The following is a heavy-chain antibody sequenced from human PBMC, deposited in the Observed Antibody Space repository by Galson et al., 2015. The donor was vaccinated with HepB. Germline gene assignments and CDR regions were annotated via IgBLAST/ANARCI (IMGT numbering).Heavy chain of an antibody. J-gene: IGHJ6*02. D-gene: IGHD2-2*01. CDR3: ARVGGCSSTSCYSPEDV. Sequence: SVKVSCKASGYTFTGYYMHWVRQAPGQGLEWMGRINPNSGGTNYAQKFQGRVTMTRDTSISTAYMELSRLRSDDTAVYYCARVGGCSSTSCYSPEDVWGQGTTVTVSS. CDR1: GYTFTGYY. V-gene: IGHV1-2*06. CDR2: INPNSGGT.